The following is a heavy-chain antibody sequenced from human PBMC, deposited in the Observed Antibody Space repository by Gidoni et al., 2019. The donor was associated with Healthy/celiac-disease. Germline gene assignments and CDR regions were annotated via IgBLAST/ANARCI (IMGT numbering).Heavy chain of an antibody. D-gene: IGHD3-3*01. CDR2: INPSGGST. Sequence: QVQLVQSGAEVKKPGASVKVYCKASGYNFTSYYMHWVRQAPGQGLEWMGIINPSGGSTSYAQKFQGRVTMTRDTSTSTVYMELSSLRSEDTAVYYCARDRIDDFWSGYPRYYYYYMDVWGKGTTVTVSS. CDR3: ARDRIDDFWSGYPRYYYYYMDV. J-gene: IGHJ6*03. V-gene: IGHV1-46*03. CDR1: GYNFTSYY.